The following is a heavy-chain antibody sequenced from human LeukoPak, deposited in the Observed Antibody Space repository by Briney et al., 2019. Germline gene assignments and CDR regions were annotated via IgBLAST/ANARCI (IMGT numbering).Heavy chain of an antibody. J-gene: IGHJ6*04. Sequence: SVNVSCTASGGTFNSYAISWVRQAPGQGLEWMGGIIPIFGTANYAQKFQGRVTITADKSTSTAYMELSSLRSEDTAVYYCARDQYYYGSGSYYGYYYYGMDVWGKGTTVTVSS. V-gene: IGHV1-69*06. D-gene: IGHD3-10*01. CDR2: IIPIFGTA. CDR1: GGTFNSYA. CDR3: ARDQYYYGSGSYYGYYYYGMDV.